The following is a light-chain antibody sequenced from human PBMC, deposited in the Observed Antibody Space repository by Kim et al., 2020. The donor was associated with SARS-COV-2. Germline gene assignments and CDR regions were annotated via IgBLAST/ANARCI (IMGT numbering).Light chain of an antibody. CDR3: QQYNSYSPRT. CDR1: QSISSW. Sequence: VGERVKMTCRASQSISSWLAWYQQKKGKATKVLIYKASSLESGVPSRCRGSGSGTEFTLTISRLQPDDFATDYCQQYNSYSPRTFGGGTKVDIK. V-gene: IGKV1-5*03. J-gene: IGKJ4*01. CDR2: KAS.